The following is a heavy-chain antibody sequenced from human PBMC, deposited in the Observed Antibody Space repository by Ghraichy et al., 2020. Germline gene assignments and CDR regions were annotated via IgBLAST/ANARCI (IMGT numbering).Heavy chain of an antibody. Sequence: LTCAASGFTFSSYAMSWVRQAPGKGLEWVSAISGSGGSTYYADSVKGRFTISRDNSKNTLYLQMNSLRAEDTAVYYCAKDPRITVIGAFDIWGQGTMVTVSS. V-gene: IGHV3-23*01. CDR3: AKDPRITVIGAFDI. CDR1: GFTFSSYA. J-gene: IGHJ3*02. D-gene: IGHD4-11*01. CDR2: ISGSGGST.